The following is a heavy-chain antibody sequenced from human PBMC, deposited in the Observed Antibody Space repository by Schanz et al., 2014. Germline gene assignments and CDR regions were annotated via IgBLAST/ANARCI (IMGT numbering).Heavy chain of an antibody. V-gene: IGHV1-69*04. CDR2: IIPIHGIV. D-gene: IGHD6-6*01. Sequence: QVQLVQSGAEVKKPGSSMKVSCKASGGTFSTYPINWLRQAPGQGLEWMGRIIPIHGIVNYAQRFQGRVSITADTSTNTAYMELSRLKSDDTAVYYCARDQSPYTNSSDVRYFDYWGQGSLGTVSS. CDR3: ARDQSPYTNSSDVRYFDY. CDR1: GGTFSTYP. J-gene: IGHJ4*02.